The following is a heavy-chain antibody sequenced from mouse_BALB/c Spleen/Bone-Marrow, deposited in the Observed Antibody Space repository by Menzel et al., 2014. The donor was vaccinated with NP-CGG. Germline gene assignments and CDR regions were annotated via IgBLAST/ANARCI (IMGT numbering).Heavy chain of an antibody. J-gene: IGHJ4*01. CDR2: IRNKANGYTT. V-gene: IGHV7-3*02. Sequence: EVKLVESGGGLVQPGGSLRHSCATSGFTFTDYYMSWVRRPPGKALEWLGFIRNKANGYTTEYSASVKGRFTISRDNSQSILYLQMNTLRAEDSATYYCARDDYYAMDYWGQGTSVTVSS. CDR1: GFTFTDYY. CDR3: ARDDYYAMDY.